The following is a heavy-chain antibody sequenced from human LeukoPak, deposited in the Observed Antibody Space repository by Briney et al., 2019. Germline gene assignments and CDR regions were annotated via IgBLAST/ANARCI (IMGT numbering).Heavy chain of an antibody. J-gene: IGHJ3*02. CDR2: INAGNGNT. CDR1: GYTFTSYA. CDR3: ARAEGPDYYGDYDDAFDI. Sequence: GASVKVSCKASGYTFTSYAIHWVRQAPGQRLEWMGWINAGNGNTKYSQKFQGRVTITRDTSASTAYMELSSLRSEDTAVYYCARAEGPDYYGDYDDAFDIWGQGTMVTVSS. V-gene: IGHV1-3*01. D-gene: IGHD4-17*01.